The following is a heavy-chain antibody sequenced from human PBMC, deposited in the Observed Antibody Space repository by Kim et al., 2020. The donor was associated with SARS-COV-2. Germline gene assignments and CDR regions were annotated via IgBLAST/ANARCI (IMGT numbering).Heavy chain of an antibody. CDR3: AKDFVVRVVVVPAATSFDY. D-gene: IGHD2-2*01. V-gene: IGHV3-23*01. J-gene: IGHJ4*02. Sequence: GRFTISRDNSKNTLYLQMNSLRAEDTDVYYCAKDFVVRVVVVPAATSFDYWGQGTLVTVSS.